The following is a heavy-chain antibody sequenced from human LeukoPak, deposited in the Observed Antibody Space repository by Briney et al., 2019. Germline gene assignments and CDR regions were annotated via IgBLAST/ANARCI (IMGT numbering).Heavy chain of an antibody. CDR2: IYYSGST. Sequence: PSETLSLTCTVSGASISGSGYYWGWIRQPPGKGLEWIGYIYYSGSTKYNPSLKSRVTISVDTSKNQFSVKLSSVTAADTAVYYCARVGCSGGSCYRSRGAFDIWGQGTMVTVSS. J-gene: IGHJ3*02. CDR1: GASISGSGYY. CDR3: ARVGCSGGSCYRSRGAFDI. D-gene: IGHD2-15*01. V-gene: IGHV4-61*05.